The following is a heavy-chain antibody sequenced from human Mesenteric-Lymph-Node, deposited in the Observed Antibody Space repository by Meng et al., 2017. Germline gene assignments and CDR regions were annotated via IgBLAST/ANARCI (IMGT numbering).Heavy chain of an antibody. D-gene: IGHD6-13*01. V-gene: IGHV3-33*01. CDR3: ARDIAGTTRGVY. CDR1: GFTFSSYG. J-gene: IGHJ4*02. CDR2: IWYDGSNK. Sequence: GESLKISCAASGFTFSSYGMHWVRQAPGKGLEWVAVIWYDGSNKYYADSVKGRFTISRDNSKNTLYLQMNSLRAEDTAVYYCARDIAGTTRGVYWGQGTLVTVSS.